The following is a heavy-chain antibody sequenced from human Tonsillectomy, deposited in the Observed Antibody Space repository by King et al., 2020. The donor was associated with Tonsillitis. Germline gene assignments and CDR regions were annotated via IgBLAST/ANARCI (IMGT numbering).Heavy chain of an antibody. CDR3: AKSYFGTWELDY. CDR2: IYSGGSVT. Sequence: VQSGGSLRLSCAASGFTFSSYAMSWVRQAPGKGLEWVSVIYSGGSVTYYADSVKGRVTISRDNSQNTLYLKMNSLRAEDTAVYFCAKSYFGTWELDYWGQGTLVTVSS. J-gene: IGHJ4*02. V-gene: IGHV3-23*03. CDR1: GFTFSSYA. D-gene: IGHD1-26*01.